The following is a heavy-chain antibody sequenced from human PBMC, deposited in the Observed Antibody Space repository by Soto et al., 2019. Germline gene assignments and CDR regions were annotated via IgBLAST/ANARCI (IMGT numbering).Heavy chain of an antibody. CDR2: IYYTGST. CDR3: ARIGGSNLDY. D-gene: IGHD3-16*01. V-gene: IGHV4-59*08. CDR1: GGSISNDY. Sequence: QVQLQESGPGLVKPSETLSLTCTVSGGSISNDYWTWIRQPPGKGLEWIGYIYYTGSTSYNPSFKSRVTISLDTSKNQFSLRLSSVTAADTAVYYCARIGGSNLDYWGQGTPVTVSS. J-gene: IGHJ4*02.